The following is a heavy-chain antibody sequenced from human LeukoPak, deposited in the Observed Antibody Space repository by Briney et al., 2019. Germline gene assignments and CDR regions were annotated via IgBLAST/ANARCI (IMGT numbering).Heavy chain of an antibody. CDR1: GGTFSSYA. V-gene: IGHV1-69*05. Sequence: EASVKVSCKASGGTFSSYAIRWVRQAPGQGLEWMGGIIPIFGTANYAQKFQGRVTIPTDESTSTAYMELSSLRSEDTAVYYCARDHQPLLYRYYFDYWGQGTLVTVSS. D-gene: IGHD2-2*02. J-gene: IGHJ4*02. CDR2: IIPIFGTA. CDR3: ARDHQPLLYRYYFDY.